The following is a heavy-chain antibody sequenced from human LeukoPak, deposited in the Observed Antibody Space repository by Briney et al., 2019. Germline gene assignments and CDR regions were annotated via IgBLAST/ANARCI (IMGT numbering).Heavy chain of an antibody. V-gene: IGHV3-30*18. Sequence: GGSLRLSCAVSGFTISSHGMQWVGQAPGRGPEWVAMIAYHGNSEYYGDSVKGRFTISRDNSKNTLYLQLNSLRAEDTAVYHCAKDWGSGGWYNYFDPWGQGTLVTVSS. D-gene: IGHD6-19*01. J-gene: IGHJ5*02. CDR2: IAYHGNSE. CDR1: GFTISSHG. CDR3: AKDWGSGGWYNYFDP.